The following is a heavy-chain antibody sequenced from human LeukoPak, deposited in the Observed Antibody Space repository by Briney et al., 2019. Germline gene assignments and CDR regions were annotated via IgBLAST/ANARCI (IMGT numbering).Heavy chain of an antibody. Sequence: SQTLSLTCAISGDSVPSNSAAWNWLRQSPSRGLEWLGRTYYRSKWYNDYAVSVKGRIAINPDTSKNQFSLQLNSVTPEDTAVYYCARDADRYDTFDIWGQGTMVAVSS. CDR3: ARDADRYDTFDI. CDR2: TYYRSKWYN. J-gene: IGHJ3*02. D-gene: IGHD3-9*01. V-gene: IGHV6-1*01. CDR1: GDSVPSNSAA.